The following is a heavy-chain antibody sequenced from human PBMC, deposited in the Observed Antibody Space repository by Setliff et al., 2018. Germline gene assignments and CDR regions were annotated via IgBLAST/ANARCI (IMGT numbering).Heavy chain of an antibody. D-gene: IGHD2-8*01. J-gene: IGHJ4*02. Sequence: PSETLSLTCTVSGGSISSSSYYWGWIRQPPGKGLEWIGSIYYSGSTYYNPSLKSRVTISVDTSKNRFPLKLSSVTAADAAVYYCARLRGYCTNGVCYGPTDFDYWGQGTLVTVSS. V-gene: IGHV4-39*01. CDR2: IYYSGST. CDR3: ARLRGYCTNGVCYGPTDFDY. CDR1: GGSISSSSYY.